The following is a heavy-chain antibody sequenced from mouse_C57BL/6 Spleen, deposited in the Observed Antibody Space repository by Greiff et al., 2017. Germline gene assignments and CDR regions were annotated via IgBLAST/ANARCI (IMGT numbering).Heavy chain of an antibody. CDR1: GYTFTSYW. J-gene: IGHJ4*01. V-gene: IGHV1-55*01. CDR3: ARYGNYLYAMDY. Sequence: QVQLKQPGAELVKPGASVKMSCKASGYTFTSYWITWVKQRPGQGLEWIGDIYPGSGSTNYNEKFKSKATLTVDTSSSTAYMQLSSLTSEDSAVYYCARYGNYLYAMDYWGQGTSVTVSS. CDR2: IYPGSGST. D-gene: IGHD2-1*01.